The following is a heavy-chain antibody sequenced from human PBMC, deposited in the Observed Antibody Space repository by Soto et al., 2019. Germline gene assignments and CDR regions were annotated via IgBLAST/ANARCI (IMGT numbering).Heavy chain of an antibody. V-gene: IGHV4-34*01. Sequence: TSETLSLTCAVYGGSFSGYYWSWIHQPPGKGLEWIGEINHSGSTNYNPSLKSRVTISVDTSKNQFSLKLSSVTAADTAVYYCARKYRSGWYDGVQMAYNWFDPWGQGTLVTVSS. CDR3: ARKYRSGWYDGVQMAYNWFDP. J-gene: IGHJ5*02. D-gene: IGHD6-19*01. CDR2: INHSGST. CDR1: GGSFSGYY.